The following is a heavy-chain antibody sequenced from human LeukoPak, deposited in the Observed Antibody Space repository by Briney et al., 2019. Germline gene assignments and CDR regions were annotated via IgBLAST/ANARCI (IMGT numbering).Heavy chain of an antibody. CDR1: GFTFSSYA. V-gene: IGHV3-30-3*01. Sequence: GGSLRLSCAASGFTFSSYAMHWVRQAPGKGLEWVAVISYDGSNKYYADSVKGRFTISRDNSKNTLYLQMNSLRAEDTAVYYCASIEENWFDPWGQGTLVTVSS. CDR3: ASIEENWFDP. CDR2: ISYDGSNK. J-gene: IGHJ5*02.